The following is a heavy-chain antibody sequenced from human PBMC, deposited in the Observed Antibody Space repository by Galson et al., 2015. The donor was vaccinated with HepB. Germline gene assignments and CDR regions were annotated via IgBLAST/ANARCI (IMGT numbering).Heavy chain of an antibody. J-gene: IGHJ6*03. CDR1: GYTFTDYV. D-gene: IGHD3-3*01. V-gene: IGHV7-4-1*02. CDR3: ARSPLRFLDWLPYYDYYYMDV. CDR2: MNTNPGKP. Sequence: SVKVSYKASGYTFTDYVVNWVRQAPGQGLEWMGWMNTNPGKPTYAPGFAGRFVFSLDTSVTTAYLQISSLETDDTAVYYCARSPLRFLDWLPYYDYYYMDVWGEGTTVTVSS.